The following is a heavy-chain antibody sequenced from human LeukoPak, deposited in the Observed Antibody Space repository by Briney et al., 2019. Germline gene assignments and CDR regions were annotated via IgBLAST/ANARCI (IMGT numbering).Heavy chain of an antibody. D-gene: IGHD5-12*01. J-gene: IGHJ5*02. CDR3: ARDAGNSGYGCDL. V-gene: IGHV3-48*01. CDR1: GFIFSQYS. Sequence: GGSLRLSCAASGFIFSQYSMNWVRQAPGKGLEWVSHIRSSSETFYADSVKGRFTISRDNARNSLYLQMNNLRGEDTAIYYSARDAGNSGYGCDLWGQGTLVTVSS. CDR2: IRSSSET.